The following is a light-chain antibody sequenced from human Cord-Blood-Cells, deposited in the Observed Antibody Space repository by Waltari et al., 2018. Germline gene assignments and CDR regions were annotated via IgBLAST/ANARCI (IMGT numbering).Light chain of an antibody. CDR1: SSNIGAGYD. J-gene: IGLJ3*02. V-gene: IGLV1-40*01. CDR2: GNS. Sequence: QSVLTQPPSVSGAPGQRVTISCTGSSSNIGAGYDVHWYQQLPGTAPKLLIYGNSNRPSGLPDRFSGSQSGPSASLAIPGLQAEDEADYYCQSDDSSLSGSVFGGGTKLTVL. CDR3: QSDDSSLSGSV.